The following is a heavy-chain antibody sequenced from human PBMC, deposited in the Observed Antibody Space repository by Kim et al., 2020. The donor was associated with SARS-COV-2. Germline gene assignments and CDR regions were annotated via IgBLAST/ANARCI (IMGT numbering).Heavy chain of an antibody. CDR1: GYSFTSYW. Sequence: GESLKISCKGSGYSFTSYWIGWVRQMPGKGLEWMGIIYPDDSHTRYSPSFQGQVTIPADKSISTAYLQWSSLKASDTAMYYCARHGEQQLVGYFQHLGQGTLVTVSS. V-gene: IGHV5-51*01. D-gene: IGHD6-13*01. CDR2: IYPDDSHT. J-gene: IGHJ1*01. CDR3: ARHGEQQLVGYFQH.